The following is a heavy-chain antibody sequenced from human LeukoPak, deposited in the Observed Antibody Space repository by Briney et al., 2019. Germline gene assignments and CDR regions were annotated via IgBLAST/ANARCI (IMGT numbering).Heavy chain of an antibody. V-gene: IGHV4-61*08. J-gene: IGHJ4*02. D-gene: IGHD3-22*01. CDR2: IYYSGST. CDR1: GGSISSGGYY. Sequence: SETLSLTCTVSGGSISSGGYYWSWIRQPPGKGLEWIGYIYYSGSTNYNPSLKSRVTISVDTSKNQFSLKLSSVTAADTAVYYCARGVRERSRITMIFDYWGQGTLVTVSS. CDR3: ARGVRERSRITMIFDY.